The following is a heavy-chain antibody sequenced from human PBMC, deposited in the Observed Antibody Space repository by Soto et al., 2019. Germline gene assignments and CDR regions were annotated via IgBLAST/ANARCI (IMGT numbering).Heavy chain of an antibody. CDR2: IYYSGST. D-gene: IGHD1-7*01. J-gene: IGHJ4*02. CDR1: GGSISSYY. V-gene: IGHV4-59*01. Sequence: SETLSLTCTVSGGSISSYYWSWIRQPPGKGLEWIGYIYYSGSTNYNPSLKSRVTISVDTSKNQFSLKLSSVTAADTAVYYCARGYNWNYRWHGRGGFDYWGQGTLVTVSS. CDR3: ARGYNWNYRWHGRGGFDY.